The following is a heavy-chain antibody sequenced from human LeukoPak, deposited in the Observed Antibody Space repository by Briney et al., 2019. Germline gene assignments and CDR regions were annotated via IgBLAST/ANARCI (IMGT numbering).Heavy chain of an antibody. V-gene: IGHV4-59*12. Sequence: SETLSLTCTVSGGSISNYYWSWIRQPPGKGLEWIGFISYTGRTNDNPSLKSRVTISVDTSRNQFSLKLNSVTAADTAVYYCARDPNSALWGQGTLVTVSS. CDR2: ISYTGRT. D-gene: IGHD4-23*01. CDR3: ARDPNSAL. J-gene: IGHJ4*02. CDR1: GGSISNYY.